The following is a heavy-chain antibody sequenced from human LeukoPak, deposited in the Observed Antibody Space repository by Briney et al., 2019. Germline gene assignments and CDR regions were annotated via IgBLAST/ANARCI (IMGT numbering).Heavy chain of an antibody. CDR1: GRSITSDDYY. CDR3: AIIAASGARTADY. D-gene: IGHD6-13*01. V-gene: IGHV4-30-4*01. CDR2: LSYTGGT. J-gene: IGHJ4*02. Sequence: PSETLSLTCTVSGRSITSDDYYWTWIRQPPGKGLEWIGYLSYTGGTHYSPSLKSRVTISVDTTKNQFSLNLPSVTAADTAVFFCAIIAASGARTADYWGQGTLVTVSS.